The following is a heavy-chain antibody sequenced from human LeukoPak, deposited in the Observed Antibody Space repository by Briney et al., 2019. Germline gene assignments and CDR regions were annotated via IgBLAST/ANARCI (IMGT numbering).Heavy chain of an antibody. D-gene: IGHD6-13*01. J-gene: IGHJ3*02. CDR3: AKGQYSSSFDAFDI. Sequence: GRSLRLPCAASGFTFDDYAMHWVRQAPGKGLEWVSGISWNSGSIGYADSVKGRFTISRDNAKNSLYLQMNSLRAEDTALYYCAKGQYSSSFDAFDIWGQGTMVTVSS. V-gene: IGHV3-9*01. CDR2: ISWNSGSI. CDR1: GFTFDDYA.